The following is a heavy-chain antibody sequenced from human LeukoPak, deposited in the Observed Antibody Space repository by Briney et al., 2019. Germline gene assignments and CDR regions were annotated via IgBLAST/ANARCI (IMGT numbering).Heavy chain of an antibody. V-gene: IGHV3-15*01. CDR3: TTDLYYYDSSGYYYGGEFDY. D-gene: IGHD3-22*01. J-gene: IGHJ4*02. CDR2: IKSKTDDGTT. CDR1: GFTFSNAW. Sequence: GGSLRLSCAASGFTFSNAWMSWVRQAPGKGLEWVGRIKSKTDDGTTDYAAPVKGRFTISRDDSKNTLYLQMNSLKTEDTAVYYCTTDLYYYDSSGYYYGGEFDYWGQGTLVTVSS.